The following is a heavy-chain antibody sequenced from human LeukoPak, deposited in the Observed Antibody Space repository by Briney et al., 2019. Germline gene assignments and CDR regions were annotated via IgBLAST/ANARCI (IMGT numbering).Heavy chain of an antibody. J-gene: IGHJ4*02. D-gene: IGHD6-19*01. CDR1: GFTFSGYT. CDR3: ARDRRSSGWYYFDY. V-gene: IGHV3-21*01. Sequence: PGGSLRLSCAASGFTFSGYTINWVRQAPGKGLEWVSSISSSSSYIYYADSVKGRFTISRDNAKNSLYLQMNSLRAEDTAVYYCARDRRSSGWYYFDYWGQGTLVTVSS. CDR2: ISSSSSYI.